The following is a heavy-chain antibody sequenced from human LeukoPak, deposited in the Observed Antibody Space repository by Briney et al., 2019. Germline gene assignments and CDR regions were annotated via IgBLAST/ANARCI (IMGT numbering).Heavy chain of an antibody. J-gene: IGHJ4*02. V-gene: IGHV3-21*01. Sequence: GGSLRLSCVASEYDFRAYTFTWVRQAPGKGLEYVSSISKSSALRYYSESVRGRFTISRDNAENSLYLDMSNLGAEDTAVYFCVRGDNRDQWGQGTLVTVSS. CDR2: ISKSSALR. CDR3: VRGDNRDQ. CDR1: EYDFRAYT. D-gene: IGHD2-2*01.